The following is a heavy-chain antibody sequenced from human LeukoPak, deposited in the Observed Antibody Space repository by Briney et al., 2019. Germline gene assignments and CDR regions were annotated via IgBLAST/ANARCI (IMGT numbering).Heavy chain of an antibody. CDR1: GFTFSSYW. Sequence: PGGSLRLSCAASGFTFSSYWMSWVRQAPGKGLEWVANIKQDGSEKYYVDSVKGRFTISRDNAKNSLYLQMNSLRAEDTAVYYCARARYHDSSGYSPTPQPDWGQGTMVTVSS. V-gene: IGHV3-7*01. J-gene: IGHJ3*01. CDR2: IKQDGSEK. CDR3: ARARYHDSSGYSPTPQPD. D-gene: IGHD3-22*01.